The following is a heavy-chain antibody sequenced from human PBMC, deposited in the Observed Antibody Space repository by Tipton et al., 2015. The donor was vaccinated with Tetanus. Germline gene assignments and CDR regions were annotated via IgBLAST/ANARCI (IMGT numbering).Heavy chain of an antibody. CDR3: AGAHCTDGVCNFDF. Sequence: EVQLVQSVGEVKKPGESLKISCKGSGYIFNNYWIGWVRQKPGKGLEWMRIIYPCDSDTRYSPSFQGQVTISVDKCINTAYLQWSSLKASDTSMFYCAGAHCTDGVCNFDFWGQGALVTVAS. J-gene: IGHJ4*02. CDR1: GYIFNNYW. CDR2: IYPCDSDT. V-gene: IGHV5-51*01. D-gene: IGHD2-8*01.